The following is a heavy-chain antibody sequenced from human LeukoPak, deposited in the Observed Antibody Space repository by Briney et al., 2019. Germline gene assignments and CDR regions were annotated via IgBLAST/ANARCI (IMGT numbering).Heavy chain of an antibody. J-gene: IGHJ1*01. CDR2: IYHSGST. CDR3: AREGTPGGDYAAEYFQH. CDR1: GGSISSSNW. Sequence: SSQTLSLTCTVSGGSISSSNWWSWVRQPPGKGLEWIGEIYHSGSTNYNPSLKSRVTISVDTSKNQFSLKLSSVTAADTAVYYCAREGTPGGDYAAEYFQHWGQGTLVTVSS. D-gene: IGHD4-17*01. V-gene: IGHV4-4*02.